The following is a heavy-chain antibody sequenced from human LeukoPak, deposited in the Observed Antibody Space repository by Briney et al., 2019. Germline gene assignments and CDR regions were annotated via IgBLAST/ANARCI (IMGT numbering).Heavy chain of an antibody. J-gene: IGHJ4*02. CDR1: GFTFSSYS. CDR2: ISSSSSYI. V-gene: IGHV3-21*01. CDR3: ARVEMATIASY. D-gene: IGHD5-24*01. Sequence: KTGGSLRLSCTASGFTFSSYSMNWVRQAPGKGLEWVSSISSSSSYIYYADSVKGRFTISRDNAKNSLYLQMNSLRAEDTAVYYCARVEMATIASYWGQGTLVTVSS.